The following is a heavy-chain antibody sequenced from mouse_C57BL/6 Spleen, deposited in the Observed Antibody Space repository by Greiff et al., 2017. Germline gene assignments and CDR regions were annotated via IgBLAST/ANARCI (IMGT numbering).Heavy chain of an antibody. CDR1: GFSLTSYG. V-gene: IGHV2-2*01. D-gene: IGHD1-1*01. CDR2: IWSGGST. Sequence: QVHVKQSGPGLVQPSQSLSITCTVSGFSLTSYGVHWVRQSPGKGLEWLGVIWSGGSTDYNAAFISRLSISKDNSKSQVFFKMNSLQADDTAIYYCARNSGYGRGYFEVWGTGTTVTVSS. J-gene: IGHJ1*03. CDR3: ARNSGYGRGYFEV.